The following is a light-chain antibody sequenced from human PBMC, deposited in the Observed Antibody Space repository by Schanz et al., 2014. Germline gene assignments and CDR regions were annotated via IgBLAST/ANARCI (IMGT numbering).Light chain of an antibody. CDR3: SSYAGSINWV. CDR1: SSDVGAYNF. J-gene: IGLJ3*02. CDR2: EVN. V-gene: IGLV2-8*01. Sequence: QSALTQPPSASGSPGQSVTISCTGTSSDVGAYNFVSWYEQHPGKAPKLMINEVNKRPSGVPDRFSGFKSDNTASLTVSGLQAEDEADYYCSSYAGSINWVFGGGTKLTVL.